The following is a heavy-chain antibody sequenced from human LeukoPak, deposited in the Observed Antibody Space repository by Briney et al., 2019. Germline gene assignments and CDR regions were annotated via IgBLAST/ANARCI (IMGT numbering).Heavy chain of an antibody. CDR1: GGSCSGYY. CDR3: ARGVVVTAIHHYYYGMDV. D-gene: IGHD2-21*02. V-gene: IGHV4-34*01. CDR2: INHSGSA. J-gene: IGHJ6*04. Sequence: SPTLFLTCAVYGGSCSGYYWSWIRQPPGKGLEWIGEINHSGSANYNPSLKSRVTISVDTSKNQFSLKLSSVTAADTAVYSCARGVVVTAIHHYYYGMDVWGKGTTVTVSS.